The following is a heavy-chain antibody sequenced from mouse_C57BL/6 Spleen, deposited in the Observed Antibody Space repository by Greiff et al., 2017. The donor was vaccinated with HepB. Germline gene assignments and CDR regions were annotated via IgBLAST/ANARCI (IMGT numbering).Heavy chain of an antibody. V-gene: IGHV1-26*01. CDR3: ARGGMGGYYAMDY. CDR1: GYTFTDYY. J-gene: IGHJ4*01. Sequence: EVQLQQSGPELVKPGASVKISCKASGYTFTDYYMNWVKQSHGKSLEWIGDINPNNGGTSYNQKFKGKATLTVDKSSSTAYMELRSLTSEDSAVYYWARGGMGGYYAMDYWGQGTSVTVSS. CDR2: INPNNGGT.